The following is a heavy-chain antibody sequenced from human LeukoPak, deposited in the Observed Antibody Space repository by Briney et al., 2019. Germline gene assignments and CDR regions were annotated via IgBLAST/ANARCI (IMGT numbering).Heavy chain of an antibody. V-gene: IGHV1-46*01. Sequence: ASVKLSCKASGYTFTSYYIHWVRQAPGQGLEWMGIINPSGGSTTYARNFQGRVTTTRDTSTSTVYMDLSSLRSEDTAVYYCARLGWVAVAGVQYYFDYWGQGTLVTVSS. D-gene: IGHD6-19*01. CDR3: ARLGWVAVAGVQYYFDY. CDR2: INPSGGST. J-gene: IGHJ4*02. CDR1: GYTFTSYY.